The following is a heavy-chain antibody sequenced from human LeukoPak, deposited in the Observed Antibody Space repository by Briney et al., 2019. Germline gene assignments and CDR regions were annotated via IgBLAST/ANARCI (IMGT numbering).Heavy chain of an antibody. Sequence: PGGSLRLSCAASGFNVSNNYMTWVRQAPGKGLEWVSAISGSGGSTYYADSVKGRFTISRDNSKNTLYLQMNSLRAEDTAVYYCAKDPKFSYYDILTGYPHFDYWGQGTLVTVSS. V-gene: IGHV3-23*01. CDR2: ISGSGGST. D-gene: IGHD3-9*01. CDR3: AKDPKFSYYDILTGYPHFDY. J-gene: IGHJ4*02. CDR1: GFNVSNNY.